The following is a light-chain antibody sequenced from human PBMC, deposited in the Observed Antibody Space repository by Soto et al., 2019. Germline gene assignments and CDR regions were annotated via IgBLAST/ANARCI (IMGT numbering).Light chain of an antibody. CDR1: QSISNY. V-gene: IGKV1-39*01. CDR3: QQSYSSPPT. Sequence: DIPMTQSPSSLSASVGDRVTITCRASQSISNYLNWYQHKPGKAPNRLIYAAYTLQSGVPSRFSGSRSGTDFTLTITHLQPEDFASYYCQQSYSSPPTFGQGTKLEIK. CDR2: AAY. J-gene: IGKJ2*01.